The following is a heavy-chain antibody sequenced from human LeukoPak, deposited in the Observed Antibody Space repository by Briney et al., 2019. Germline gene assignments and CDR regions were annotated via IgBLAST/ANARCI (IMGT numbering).Heavy chain of an antibody. CDR3: ARDAGLLRFGELLYYGMDV. J-gene: IGHJ6*02. Sequence: ASVKVSCKASGYTFTSYYMHWVRQAPGQGLEWMGIINPSGGSTSYAQKFQGRVTMTRDTSTSTVYMELSSLRSEDTAVYYCARDAGLLRFGELLYYGMDVWGQGTTVTVSS. D-gene: IGHD3-10*01. V-gene: IGHV1-46*01. CDR1: GYTFTSYY. CDR2: INPSGGST.